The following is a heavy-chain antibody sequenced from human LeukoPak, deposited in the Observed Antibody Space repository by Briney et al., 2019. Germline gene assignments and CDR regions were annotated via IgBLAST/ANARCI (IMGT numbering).Heavy chain of an antibody. Sequence: SETLSLTCTVSGYSISSGYYWGWIRQPPGKGLEWIGSIYHSGSTYYNPSLKSRVTISVDTSKNQFSLQLSSVTAADTAVYYCARDDYGDNAFDYWGQGTLVTVSS. CDR3: ARDDYGDNAFDY. CDR1: GYSISSGYY. CDR2: IYHSGST. V-gene: IGHV4-38-2*02. D-gene: IGHD4-17*01. J-gene: IGHJ4*02.